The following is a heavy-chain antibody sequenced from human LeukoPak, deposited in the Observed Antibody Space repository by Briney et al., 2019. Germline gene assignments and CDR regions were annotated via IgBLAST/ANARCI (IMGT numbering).Heavy chain of an antibody. V-gene: IGHV1-69*04. CDR1: GCTFSNDT. CDR3: ARDSHYSSAPSDY. CDR2: IIPVVGIA. J-gene: IGHJ4*02. D-gene: IGHD2-15*01. Sequence: GASVKVSCKASGCTFSNDTMSWVRQAPGQGLEWMGRIIPVVGIAKSAQKFQGSVTITADSSPSTAYMELRSLRSDDPDVYYCARDSHYSSAPSDYWGQGTLVTVSS.